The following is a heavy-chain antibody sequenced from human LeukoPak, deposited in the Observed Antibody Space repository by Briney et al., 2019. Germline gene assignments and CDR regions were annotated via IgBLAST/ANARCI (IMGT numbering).Heavy chain of an antibody. J-gene: IGHJ4*02. CDR1: GFTFSSYA. D-gene: IGHD1-1*01. CDR3: AKAYTSYFGS. CDR2: ISSSGGST. Sequence: PGGSLRLSCAASGFTFSSYAMSWVRQAPGKGLEWVSGISSSGGSTYYSDSVKGRFTISRDNSKNTLHLQMNSLRAEDTAVYYCAKAYTSYFGSWGQGTLVTVSS. V-gene: IGHV3-23*01.